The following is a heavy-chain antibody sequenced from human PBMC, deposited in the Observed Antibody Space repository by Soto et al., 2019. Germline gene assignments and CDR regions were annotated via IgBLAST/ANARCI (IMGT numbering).Heavy chain of an antibody. CDR3: GRTKYGDYDFPKIDY. D-gene: IGHD4-17*01. V-gene: IGHV3-23*01. Sequence: EVQLLESGGGLVQPEGSLRLSCAASGFTFSSYAMSWVRQAPGKGLEWVSAISGSGGSTYYADSVKGRFTISRDNSKNTLYLQMNSLRAEDTAVYYCGRTKYGDYDFPKIDYWGQGTLVTVSS. CDR2: ISGSGGST. J-gene: IGHJ4*02. CDR1: GFTFSSYA.